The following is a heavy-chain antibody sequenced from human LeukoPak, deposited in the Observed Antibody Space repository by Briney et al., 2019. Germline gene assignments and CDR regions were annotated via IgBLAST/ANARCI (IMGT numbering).Heavy chain of an antibody. Sequence: SGGSLRLSCAASGFTFSSYWMSWVRQAPGKGLEWVANIKQDGSEKYYVDSVKGRFTISRDNAKNSLYLQMNSLRAEDTAVYYCARVMYPYCSGGSCYSDAFDIWGQGTMVTVSS. CDR3: ARVMYPYCSGGSCYSDAFDI. D-gene: IGHD2-15*01. CDR1: GFTFSSYW. CDR2: IKQDGSEK. J-gene: IGHJ3*02. V-gene: IGHV3-7*01.